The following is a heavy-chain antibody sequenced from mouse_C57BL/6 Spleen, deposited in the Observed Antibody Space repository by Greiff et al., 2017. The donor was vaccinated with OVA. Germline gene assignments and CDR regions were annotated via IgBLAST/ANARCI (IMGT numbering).Heavy chain of an antibody. CDR2: INPNNGGT. CDR1: GYTFTDYN. V-gene: IGHV1-18*01. CDR3: AREAAVSSPGYFDY. Sequence: VQLQQSGPELVKPGASVKIPCKASGYTFTDYNMDWVKQSHGKSLEWIGDINPNNGGTIYNQKFKGKATLTVDKSSSTAYMELRSLTSEDTAVYYGAREAAVSSPGYFDYWGQGTTLTVAS. J-gene: IGHJ2*01. D-gene: IGHD6-1*01.